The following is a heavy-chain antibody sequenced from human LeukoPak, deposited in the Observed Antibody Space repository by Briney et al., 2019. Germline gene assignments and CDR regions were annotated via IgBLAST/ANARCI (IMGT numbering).Heavy chain of an antibody. CDR3: ARVYDSSGYYSYYYLDY. Sequence: GASVKVSCKASGYTFTSYGISWVRQAPGQGLEWMGWISAYNGNTNYAQKLQGRVTMTTDTSTSTAYMELRSLRSDDTAVYYCARVYDSSGYYSYYYLDYWGQGTLVTVSS. V-gene: IGHV1-18*01. CDR1: GYTFTSYG. D-gene: IGHD3-22*01. J-gene: IGHJ4*02. CDR2: ISAYNGNT.